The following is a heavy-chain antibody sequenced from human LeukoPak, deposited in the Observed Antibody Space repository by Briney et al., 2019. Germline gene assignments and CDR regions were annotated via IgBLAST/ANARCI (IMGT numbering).Heavy chain of an antibody. CDR1: GFTFSSYG. CDR2: IWYDGSNK. D-gene: IGHD2-2*03. Sequence: GGSLRLSCAASGFTFSSYGMHWVRQAPGKGLEWVAVIWYDGSNKYYADSVKGRFTISRDNSKNTLYPQMNSLRAEDTAVYYCARDGYCSSTSCSSEGYYYGMDVWGKGTTVTVSS. V-gene: IGHV3-33*01. CDR3: ARDGYCSSTSCSSEGYYYGMDV. J-gene: IGHJ6*04.